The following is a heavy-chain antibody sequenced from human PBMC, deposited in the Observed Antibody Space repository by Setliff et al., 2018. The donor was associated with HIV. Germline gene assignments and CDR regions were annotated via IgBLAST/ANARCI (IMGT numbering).Heavy chain of an antibody. Sequence: SETLSLTCAVYGGSFSGYYWTWIRQPPGRGLEWIGEIIHSGGTNYNRSLKSRVTISVDTSKNQFSLNLSSVTAADTAVYYCARGGLGDFDWLYAYPYDAFDIWGQGTMVTVSS. D-gene: IGHD3-9*01. V-gene: IGHV4-34*01. J-gene: IGHJ3*02. CDR3: ARGGLGDFDWLYAYPYDAFDI. CDR2: IIHSGGT. CDR1: GGSFSGYY.